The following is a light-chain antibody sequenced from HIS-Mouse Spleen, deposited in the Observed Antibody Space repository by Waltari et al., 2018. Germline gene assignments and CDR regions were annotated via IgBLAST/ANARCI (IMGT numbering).Light chain of an antibody. J-gene: IGLJ1*01. CDR2: EVS. CDR3: SSYAGSNNYV. V-gene: IGLV2-8*01. Sequence: QSALTQPPSASGSPGQSVTISCTGTSSDVGGYNYVSWYQQHPGKAPKLMIDEVSKRPSGVPYRFSGSKSGNTASLSVAGLQAEDEADYYCSSYAGSNNYVFGTGTKVTVL. CDR1: SSDVGGYNY.